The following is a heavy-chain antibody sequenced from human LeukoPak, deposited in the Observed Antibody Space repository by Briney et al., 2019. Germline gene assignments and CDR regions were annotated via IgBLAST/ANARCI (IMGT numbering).Heavy chain of an antibody. Sequence: GGSLRLSCAASGFTFSTYWMHWVRQAPGKGLAWVSRFNSDGRSTYYADSVKGRFTISRDNAKNTLYLQMNSLRAEDTAVYYCARGRYYLDSWGQGTLVTVSS. CDR2: FNSDGRST. D-gene: IGHD4-17*01. V-gene: IGHV3-74*01. J-gene: IGHJ4*02. CDR1: GFTFSTYW. CDR3: ARGRYYLDS.